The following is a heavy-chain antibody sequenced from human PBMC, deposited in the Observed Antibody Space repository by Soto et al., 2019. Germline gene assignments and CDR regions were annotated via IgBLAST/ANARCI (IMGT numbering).Heavy chain of an antibody. CDR3: AKKVNSGPGSQYFDY. V-gene: IGHV3-23*01. CDR1: GFTFISYS. CDR2: FRTSGDGGTT. Sequence: GWSLRLSCASSGFTFISYSMSWVRQAPGKGLEWVSGFRTSGDGGTTYYADSVKGRFTISRDNSKNMLFLQMNSLRAEDTAIYYCAKKVNSGPGSQYFDYWGQGTLVTVSS. J-gene: IGHJ4*02. D-gene: IGHD3-10*01.